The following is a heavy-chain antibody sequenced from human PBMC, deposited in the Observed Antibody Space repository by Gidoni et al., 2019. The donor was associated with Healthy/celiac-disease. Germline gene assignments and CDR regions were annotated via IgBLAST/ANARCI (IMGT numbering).Heavy chain of an antibody. J-gene: IGHJ4*02. CDR1: GGSLRTCGYY. D-gene: IGHD3-10*01. CDR3: ARGTPPYYGSGSFDY. V-gene: IGHV4-31*03. Sequence: QVQLQDSAPGLVKPSQTLPLTCPVPGGSLRTCGYYWSWIRPHPGKGLEWIGYLYYRGSTYYNPSLKSRVTISVDTSKNQFSLKLSSVTAADTAVYYCARGTPPYYGSGSFDYWGQGTLVTVSS. CDR2: LYYRGST.